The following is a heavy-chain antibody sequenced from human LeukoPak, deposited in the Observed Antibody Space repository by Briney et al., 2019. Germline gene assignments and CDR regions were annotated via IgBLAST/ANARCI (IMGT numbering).Heavy chain of an antibody. Sequence: SVKVSCKASGDTFSSYAIDWVRQAPGQGLEWMGGIIPKFDMASYAEEFQDRITITADESTSTAYMELSSLRSDDTVVYYCARIVTHDDHGDHWGQGTLVTVSS. D-gene: IGHD1-26*01. CDR3: ARIVTHDDHGDH. J-gene: IGHJ4*02. CDR2: IIPKFDMA. V-gene: IGHV1-69*13. CDR1: GDTFSSYA.